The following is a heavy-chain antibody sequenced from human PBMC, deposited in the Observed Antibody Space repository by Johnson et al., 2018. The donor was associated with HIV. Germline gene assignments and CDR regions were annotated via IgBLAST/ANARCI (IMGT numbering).Heavy chain of an antibody. Sequence: VQLLESGGGLVQPGGSLRLSCAASGFTVSSNYMSWVRQAPGKGLDWVSVIYSGGSTYYADSPKDRFTISRDNSKNTLYLQMNSLRAEDTAVYYCASAGRNFWSSYDAFDIWDQGTMVTVSS. J-gene: IGHJ3*02. V-gene: IGHV3-66*01. CDR3: ASAGRNFWSSYDAFDI. D-gene: IGHD3-3*01. CDR1: GFTVSSNY. CDR2: IYSGGST.